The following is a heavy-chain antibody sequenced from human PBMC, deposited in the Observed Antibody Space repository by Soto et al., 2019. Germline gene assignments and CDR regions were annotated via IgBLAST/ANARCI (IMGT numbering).Heavy chain of an antibody. D-gene: IGHD3-22*01. CDR3: TTDAHYYDSIGYEGFDP. Sequence: GGSLRLSCAASGFTFSNAWMSWVRQAPGKGLEWVGRIKSKTDGGTTDYAAHVKGRFTISRDDSKNTLYLQMNSLKTEDTAVYYCTTDAHYYDSIGYEGFDPWGQGTLVTVSS. J-gene: IGHJ5*02. CDR2: IKSKTDGGTT. V-gene: IGHV3-15*01. CDR1: GFTFSNAW.